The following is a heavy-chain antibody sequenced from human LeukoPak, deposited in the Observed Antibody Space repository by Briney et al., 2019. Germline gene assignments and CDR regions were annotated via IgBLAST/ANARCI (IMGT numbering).Heavy chain of an antibody. CDR1: GGSFSGYY. J-gene: IGHJ4*02. CDR2: INHSGST. Sequence: PSETLSLTCAVYGGSFSGYYWSWIRQPPGKGLEWIGEINHSGSTNYNPPLKSRVTISVDTSKNQFSLKLSSVTAADTAVYYCAGYGSGSYSIDFDYWGQGTLVTVSS. V-gene: IGHV4-34*01. D-gene: IGHD3-10*01. CDR3: AGYGSGSYSIDFDY.